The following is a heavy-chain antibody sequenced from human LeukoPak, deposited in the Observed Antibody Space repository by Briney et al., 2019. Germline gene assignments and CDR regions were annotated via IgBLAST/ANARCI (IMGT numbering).Heavy chain of an antibody. CDR2: INSDGSST. Sequence: PGGSLRLSCAASGFTFSSYWMHWVRQAPGKGLVWVSRINSDGSSTSYADSVKGRFTIPRDNAKNTLYLQMNSLRAEDTAVYYCARAPLWFGVNWFDPWGQGALVTVSS. CDR3: ARAPLWFGVNWFDP. V-gene: IGHV3-74*01. D-gene: IGHD3-10*01. CDR1: GFTFSSYW. J-gene: IGHJ5*02.